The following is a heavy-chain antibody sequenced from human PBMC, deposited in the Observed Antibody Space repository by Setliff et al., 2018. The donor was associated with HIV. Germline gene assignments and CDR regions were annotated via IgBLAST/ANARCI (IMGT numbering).Heavy chain of an antibody. V-gene: IGHV4-61*02. CDR1: GGSISSGSYY. CDR3: ARRGAYGYDYFDY. D-gene: IGHD5-12*01. J-gene: IGHJ4*02. CDR2: IYTSGST. Sequence: PSETLSLTCTVSGGSISSGSYYRSWIRQPAGKGLEWIGRIYTSGSTNYNPSLKSRVTISVDTSKSQFSRKLSSVTAADTAVYYCARRGAYGYDYFDYWGPGTLVTVSS.